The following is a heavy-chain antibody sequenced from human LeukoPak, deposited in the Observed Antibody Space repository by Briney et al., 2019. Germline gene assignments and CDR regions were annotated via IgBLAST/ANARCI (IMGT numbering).Heavy chain of an antibody. CDR1: GGSFSGYY. Sequence: SETLSLTCAVYGGSFSGYYWSWIRQPPGKGLEWIGEINHSGSTNYNPSLKSRVTISVDTSKNQFSLKLSSVTAADTAVSYCARPGYSGYDFDYWGQGTLVTVSS. D-gene: IGHD5-12*01. V-gene: IGHV4-34*01. J-gene: IGHJ4*02. CDR3: ARPGYSGYDFDY. CDR2: INHSGST.